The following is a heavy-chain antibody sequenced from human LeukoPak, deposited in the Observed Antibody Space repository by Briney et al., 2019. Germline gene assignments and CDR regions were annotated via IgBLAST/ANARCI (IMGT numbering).Heavy chain of an antibody. J-gene: IGHJ3*02. Sequence: GSLRLSFAASGFPFSSYAMSWVRQAPGKGLEWVSAISGSGGSTYYADSVKGRFTISRDNSKNTLYLQMNSLRAEDTAVYYCAKSSLVTTVAGGAFDIWGQGTMVTVSS. V-gene: IGHV3-23*01. D-gene: IGHD4-11*01. CDR3: AKSSLVTTVAGGAFDI. CDR1: GFPFSSYA. CDR2: ISGSGGST.